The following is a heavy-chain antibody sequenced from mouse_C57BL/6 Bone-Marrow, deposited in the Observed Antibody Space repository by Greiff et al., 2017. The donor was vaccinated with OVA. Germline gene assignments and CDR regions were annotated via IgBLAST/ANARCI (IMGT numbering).Heavy chain of an antibody. CDR3: EGIAQATLAY. V-gene: IGHV14-2*01. CDR2: IAPEAGET. Sequence: EVKLQQSGAELVKPGASVKLSCTASGFNIKDYYMHWVKQRTEQGLAWIGRIAPEAGETKYALKFQGKATLTADTSSNTAYLQLSSLTSEDTAVYYCEGIAQATLAYWGQGTLVTGSA. D-gene: IGHD3-2*02. CDR1: GFNIKDYY. J-gene: IGHJ3*01.